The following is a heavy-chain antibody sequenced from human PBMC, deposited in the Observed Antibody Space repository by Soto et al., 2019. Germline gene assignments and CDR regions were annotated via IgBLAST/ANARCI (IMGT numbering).Heavy chain of an antibody. CDR3: ASAGNVLLWFGELLNFDY. D-gene: IGHD3-10*01. CDR1: Y. V-gene: IGHV3-11*04. Sequence: YWGWIRQPPGKGLEWVSYISGGSHTIYYADSVKGRFTISRDNAKKSLYLQMNSLRAEDTAVYYCASAGNVLLWFGELLNFDYWGQGTLVTVSS. CDR2: ISGGSHTI. J-gene: IGHJ4*02.